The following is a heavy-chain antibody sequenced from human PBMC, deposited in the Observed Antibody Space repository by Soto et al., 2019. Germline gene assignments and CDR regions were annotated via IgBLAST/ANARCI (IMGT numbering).Heavy chain of an antibody. CDR2: VYYSGST. J-gene: IGHJ4*01. D-gene: IGHD3-10*01. CDR1: GGTISPYS. CDR3: VRCNYYGAGDF. Sequence: SETLSLTCSVSGGTISPYSWSWIRQPPGKGLEWIGYVYYSGSTTYNPSLKSRVTISVDTSKNQFSLRLTSVTAADTAVYYCVRCNYYGAGDFWGQGTLVTVSS. V-gene: IGHV4-59*01.